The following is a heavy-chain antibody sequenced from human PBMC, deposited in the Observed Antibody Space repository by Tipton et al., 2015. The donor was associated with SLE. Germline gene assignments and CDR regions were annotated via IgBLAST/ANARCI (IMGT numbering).Heavy chain of an antibody. CDR2: ISYSGST. J-gene: IGHJ4*02. Sequence: TLSLTCTVSGGSISSHYWSWIRQPPGKGLEWIGYISYSGSTNYNPSLKSRVTISVDTSKNQFSLNLSSVTAADTAVYYCARGGGSFPGYYFDYWGQGTLVTVSS. D-gene: IGHD1-26*01. CDR1: GGSISSHY. V-gene: IGHV4-59*11. CDR3: ARGGGSFPGYYFDY.